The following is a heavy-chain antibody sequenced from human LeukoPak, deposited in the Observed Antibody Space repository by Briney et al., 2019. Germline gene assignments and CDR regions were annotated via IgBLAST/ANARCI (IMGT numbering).Heavy chain of an antibody. Sequence: GGSLRLSCAASGFSFSTYSMNWVRQAPGKGLEWVSSISSSSSYIYYADSVKGRFTISRDNAKNSLHLQMNSLRAEDTAVYYCARDPLSYYYDSSGFSTRQTPFDYWGQGTLVTVSS. CDR1: GFSFSTYS. CDR2: ISSSSSYI. J-gene: IGHJ4*02. CDR3: ARDPLSYYYDSSGFSTRQTPFDY. D-gene: IGHD3-22*01. V-gene: IGHV3-21*01.